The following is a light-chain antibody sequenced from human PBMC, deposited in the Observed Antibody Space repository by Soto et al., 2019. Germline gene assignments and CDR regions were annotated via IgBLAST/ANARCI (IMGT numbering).Light chain of an antibody. CDR1: QSVSSD. J-gene: IGKJ4*01. CDR3: QQGSAWPLT. V-gene: IGKV3-15*01. CDR2: GAS. Sequence: EIVMTQSPATLSVSPGERATLSCRASQSVSSDLAWYHQKPGQAPRLLIYGASTRATGIPARFSGSGSGTEFTLSISSLQSEDFAVYYCQQGSAWPLTFGGGTKVDIK.